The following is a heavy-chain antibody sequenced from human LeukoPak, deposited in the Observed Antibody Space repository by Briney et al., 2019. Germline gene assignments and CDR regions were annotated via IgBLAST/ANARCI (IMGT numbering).Heavy chain of an antibody. CDR1: GFTFSSYS. J-gene: IGHJ4*02. CDR2: ISSSSSYI. Sequence: GGSLRLSCAASGFTFSSYSMNWVRQAPGKGLEWVSSISSSSSYIYYADSVKGRFTISRDNAKNSLYLQMNSLRAEDTAVYYCANSPSRDGYPAGYWGQGTLVTVSS. CDR3: ANSPSRDGYPAGY. D-gene: IGHD5-24*01. V-gene: IGHV3-21*01.